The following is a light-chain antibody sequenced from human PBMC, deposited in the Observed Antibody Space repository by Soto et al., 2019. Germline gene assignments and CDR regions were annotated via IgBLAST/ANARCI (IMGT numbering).Light chain of an antibody. CDR3: QQRSNWPKT. CDR1: QSVITY. V-gene: IGKV3-11*01. J-gene: IGKJ2*01. CDR2: GAS. Sequence: EIVLTQSPATLSLSPGQRATLSCRASQSVITYLAWYQQKPGQAPRLLIYGASYRATGIPARFSGSGSGTDFTLTISSLEPEDFAVYYCQQRSNWPKTFGQGTKVDIK.